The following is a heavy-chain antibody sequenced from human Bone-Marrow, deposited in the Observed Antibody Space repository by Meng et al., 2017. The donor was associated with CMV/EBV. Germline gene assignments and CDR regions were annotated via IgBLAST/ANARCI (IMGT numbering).Heavy chain of an antibody. CDR2: ISSSAGTI. V-gene: IGHV3-48*03. CDR3: ARRLGH. CDR1: GFTFSNYE. J-gene: IGHJ4*02. Sequence: GGSLRLSCAASGFTFSNYEMNWVRQAPGKGLEWISYISSSAGTIYYADSVKGRFTISRDNAKNLLYLQMNSLRAEDTAVYYCARRLGHWGQGALGTVSS.